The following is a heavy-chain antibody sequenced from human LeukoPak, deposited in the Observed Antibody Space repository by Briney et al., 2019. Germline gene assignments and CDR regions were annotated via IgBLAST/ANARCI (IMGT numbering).Heavy chain of an antibody. CDR2: ISGSGGST. D-gene: IGHD4-17*01. Sequence: GGSLRLSCAASGFTFSSYAMSWVRQAPGKRLEWVSAISGSGGSTYYADSVKGRFTISRDNSKNTLYLQMNSLRAEDTAVYYCAKDKGGAVTLRAFDIWGQGTMVTVSS. CDR1: GFTFSSYA. CDR3: AKDKGGAVTLRAFDI. J-gene: IGHJ3*02. V-gene: IGHV3-23*01.